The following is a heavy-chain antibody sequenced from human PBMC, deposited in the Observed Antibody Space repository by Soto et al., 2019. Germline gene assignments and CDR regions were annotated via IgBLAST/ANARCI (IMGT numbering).Heavy chain of an antibody. Sequence: SETLSLTCTVSGGSISSGGYYWSWIRQHPGKGLEWIGYIYYSGSTYYNPSLKSRVTISVDTSKNQFSLKLSSVTAADTAVYYCARDSFGGTLVWGQGTTVTVSS. CDR1: GGSISSGGYY. V-gene: IGHV4-31*03. J-gene: IGHJ6*02. CDR3: ARDSFGGTLV. CDR2: IYYSGST. D-gene: IGHD2-15*01.